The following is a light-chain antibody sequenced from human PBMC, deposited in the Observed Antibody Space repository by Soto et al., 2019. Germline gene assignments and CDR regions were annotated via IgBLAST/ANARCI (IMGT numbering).Light chain of an antibody. CDR2: LGS. Sequence: DIVMTQSPLSLPVIPGEPASISCKSSQSLLHSNGYSYLDWYLQKPGQSPQVLMYLGSNRASGVPDRFSGSGSGTDFTLKISGVEAEDVGIYYCMQTLQTPYTFGQGTKVEIK. CDR3: MQTLQTPYT. CDR1: QSLLHSNGYSY. J-gene: IGKJ2*01. V-gene: IGKV2-28*01.